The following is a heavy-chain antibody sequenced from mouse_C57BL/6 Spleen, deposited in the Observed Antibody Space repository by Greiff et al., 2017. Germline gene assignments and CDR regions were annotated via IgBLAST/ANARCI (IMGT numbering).Heavy chain of an antibody. CDR3: ARPIYDGYSRFAY. CDR2: ISDGGSYT. CDR1: GFTFSSYA. D-gene: IGHD2-3*01. V-gene: IGHV5-4*03. Sequence: EVMLVESGGGLVKPGGSLKLSCAASGFTFSSYAMSWVRQTPEKRLEWVATISDGGSYTYYPDNVKGRFTISRDNAKNNLYLQMSHLKSADTAMYYCARPIYDGYSRFAYWGQGTLVTVSA. J-gene: IGHJ3*01.